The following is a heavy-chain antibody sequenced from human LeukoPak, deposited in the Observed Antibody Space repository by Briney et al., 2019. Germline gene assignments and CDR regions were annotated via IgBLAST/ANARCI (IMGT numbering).Heavy chain of an antibody. CDR3: ARDLSYYYGSGRSTAKTYYYYGMDV. J-gene: IGHJ6*02. CDR1: GGSISSYY. CDR2: IYTSGST. V-gene: IGHV4-4*07. Sequence: PSETLSLTCTVSGGSISSYYWSWIRQPAGKGLEWIGRIYTSGSTNYNPSLKSRVTMSVDTSNNQFSLKLSSVTAADTAVYYCARDLSYYYGSGRSTAKTYYYYGMDVWGQGTTVTVSS. D-gene: IGHD3-10*01.